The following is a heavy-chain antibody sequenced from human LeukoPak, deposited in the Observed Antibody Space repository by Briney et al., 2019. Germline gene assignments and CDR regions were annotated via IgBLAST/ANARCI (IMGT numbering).Heavy chain of an antibody. CDR3: ARDPGGYSSGGELDV. CDR2: ISSSSSYI. J-gene: IGHJ6*04. Sequence: PGGSLRLSCAASGFTFNTYSMYWVRRAPGKGLEWVSSISSSSSYIYYADSVKGRFTISRDNAKNSVYLQMNSLRVEDMAVYYCARDPGGYSSGGELDVWGKGTTVTVSS. D-gene: IGHD6-19*01. CDR1: GFTFNTYS. V-gene: IGHV3-21*01.